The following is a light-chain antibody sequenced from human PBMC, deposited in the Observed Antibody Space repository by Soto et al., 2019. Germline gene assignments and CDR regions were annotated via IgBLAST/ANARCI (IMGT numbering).Light chain of an antibody. CDR1: QSVSQGLRGSY. CDR2: GTS. Sequence: EIVLTQSPGTLSLSPGERATLSCRASQSVSQGLRGSYLAWYQHSPGQAPRLLIYGTSSRATDIPDRFSGSGSGTNFTLTITRLDPEDFVVYYCQQYGTSPYTFGQGTKLEIK. J-gene: IGKJ2*01. CDR3: QQYGTSPYT. V-gene: IGKV3-20*01.